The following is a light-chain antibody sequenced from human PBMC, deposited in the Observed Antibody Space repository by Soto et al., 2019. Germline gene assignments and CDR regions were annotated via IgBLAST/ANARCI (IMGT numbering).Light chain of an antibody. V-gene: IGLV2-23*01. J-gene: IGLJ1*01. CDR3: SSYAGSSTDV. Sequence: QSVLTQPASVSGSPGQSITISCTGTTSDIGGYNFVSWYQQHPGKAPKLMIYEASKRPSGVSTRFSGSKSGNTASLTISGLQAEDEADYYCSSYAGSSTDVFGTGTKLTVL. CDR2: EAS. CDR1: TSDIGGYNF.